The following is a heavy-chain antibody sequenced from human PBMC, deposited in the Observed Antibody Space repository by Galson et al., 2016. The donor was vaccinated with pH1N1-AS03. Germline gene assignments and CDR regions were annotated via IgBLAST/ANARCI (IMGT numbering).Heavy chain of an antibody. J-gene: IGHJ5*02. CDR1: GDSVSSGNYQ. V-gene: IGHV4-61*01. D-gene: IGHD3-9*01. Sequence: LSLTCTVSGDSVSSGNYQWSWLRQSPGKGLEWIGYIYYIGTTDYNSSLQSRVSLSVDTSKKQFSVKLTSVTAADTAVYYCVVDWGPSGFALWGQGTLVTVSS. CDR3: VVDWGPSGFAL. CDR2: IYYIGTT.